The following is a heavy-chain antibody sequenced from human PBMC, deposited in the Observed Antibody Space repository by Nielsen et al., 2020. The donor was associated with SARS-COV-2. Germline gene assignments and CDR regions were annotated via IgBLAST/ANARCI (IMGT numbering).Heavy chain of an antibody. CDR3: AKDIGYCSGGSCEDY. CDR2: ISYDGSNK. V-gene: IGHV3-30*18. D-gene: IGHD2-15*01. Sequence: VRQAPGKGLEWVAVISYDGSNKYYADSVKGRFTISRDNSKNTLYLQMNSLRAEDTAVYYCAKDIGYCSGGSCEDYWGQGTLVTVSS. J-gene: IGHJ4*02.